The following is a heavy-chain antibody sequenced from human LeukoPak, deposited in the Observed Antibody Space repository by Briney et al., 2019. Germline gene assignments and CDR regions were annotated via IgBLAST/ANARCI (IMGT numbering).Heavy chain of an antibody. V-gene: IGHV3-53*01. J-gene: IGHJ3*02. Sequence: PGGSLRLSCAASGLIVSSNYMNWVRQAPGKGLEWVSIIYSGGSTHYADSVKGRFTVSRDNSKNTLYLQMNSLRAEDTAVYYCARGHVTVSAHDDAFDIWGQGTMVTVSS. CDR1: GLIVSSNY. CDR3: ARGHVTVSAHDDAFDI. CDR2: IYSGGST. D-gene: IGHD5/OR15-5a*01.